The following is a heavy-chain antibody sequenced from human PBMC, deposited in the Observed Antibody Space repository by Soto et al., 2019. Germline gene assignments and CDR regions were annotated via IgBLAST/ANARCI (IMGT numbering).Heavy chain of an antibody. CDR2: ISYDGSNK. CDR1: GFTFSSYG. Sequence: PGGSLRLSCAASGFTFSSYGMNWVRQAPGKGLEWVAVISYDGSNKYYADSVKGRFTISRDNSKNTLYLQMNSLRAEDTAVYYCVSQEVVVAATHYYYYGMDVWGQGTTVTVSS. J-gene: IGHJ6*02. V-gene: IGHV3-30*03. D-gene: IGHD2-15*01. CDR3: VSQEVVVAATHYYYYGMDV.